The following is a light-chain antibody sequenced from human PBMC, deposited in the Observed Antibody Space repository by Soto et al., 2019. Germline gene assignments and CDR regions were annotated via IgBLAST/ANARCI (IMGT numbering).Light chain of an antibody. CDR2: GVT. CDR1: SSDVGSYDF. J-gene: IGLJ3*02. CDR3: SSFTTTNTWV. Sequence: QSALTQPTSVSGSPGQSITISCTGTSSDVGSYDFVSWFQQHPGKAPKLMIYGVTNRPSGVSYRFSGSKSGNTASLTISGLQAEDEADYYCSSFTTTNTWVFGGGTKLTVL. V-gene: IGLV2-14*01.